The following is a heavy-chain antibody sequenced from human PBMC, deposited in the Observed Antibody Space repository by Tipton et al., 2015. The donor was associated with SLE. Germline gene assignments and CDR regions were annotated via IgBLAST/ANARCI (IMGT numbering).Heavy chain of an antibody. D-gene: IGHD3-9*01. CDR3: ARGTYYDILDGFSFDV. CDR1: VFSPLSGKF. CDR2: AYPSGST. Sequence: TLSLTCAVSVFSPLSGKFWGWLRQPPGKWLGWIGFAYPSGSTYYHPSLKSRVNMSLDTSKNLLFLNLRSVTAADTAMYYCARGTYYDILDGFSFDVWGHGTLVTVSS. J-gene: IGHJ3*01. V-gene: IGHV4-38-2*01.